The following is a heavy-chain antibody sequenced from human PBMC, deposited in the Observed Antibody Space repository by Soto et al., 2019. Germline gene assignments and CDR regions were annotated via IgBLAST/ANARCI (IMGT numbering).Heavy chain of an antibody. CDR2: IWYDGSNK. J-gene: IGHJ4*02. CDR1: GFTFSSYA. Sequence: ESGGGVVQPGRSLRLSCAASGFTFSSYAMHWVRQAPGKGLEWVAVIWYDGSNKYYADSVKGRFTISRDNSKNTVYLQMDSLRAEDTAVYYCAYGSGSFRNPDYWGQGTLVTVSS. D-gene: IGHD3-10*01. V-gene: IGHV3-33*01. CDR3: AYGSGSFRNPDY.